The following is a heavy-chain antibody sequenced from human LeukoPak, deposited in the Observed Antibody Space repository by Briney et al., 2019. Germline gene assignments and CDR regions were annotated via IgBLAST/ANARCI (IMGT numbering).Heavy chain of an antibody. J-gene: IGHJ4*02. CDR2: ISYDGSNK. CDR3: AKIPIWSGSYLIAFDY. V-gene: IGHV3-30-3*02. Sequence: PGGSLRLSCAASGFTFSSYAMHWVRQAPGKGLEWVAVISYDGSNKYYADSVKGRFTISRDNSKNTLYLQMNSLRAEDTAVYYCAKIPIWSGSYLIAFDYWGQGTLVTVSS. CDR1: GFTFSSYA. D-gene: IGHD3-10*01.